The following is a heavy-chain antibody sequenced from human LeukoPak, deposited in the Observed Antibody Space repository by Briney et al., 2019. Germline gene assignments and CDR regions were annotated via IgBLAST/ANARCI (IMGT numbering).Heavy chain of an antibody. CDR3: ARDHASGTNLDY. D-gene: IGHD1/OR15-1a*01. CDR1: GFTFSTYA. V-gene: IGHV3-30-3*01. J-gene: IGHJ4*02. CDR2: ISYDGGNK. Sequence: GGSLRLSCAASGFTFSTYAMPWVRQAPGKGLEWVALISYDGGNKYYTDSVKGRFTISRDNSKNTLYLQMNSLRVEDTAMYYCARDHASGTNLDYWGQGTLVTVSS.